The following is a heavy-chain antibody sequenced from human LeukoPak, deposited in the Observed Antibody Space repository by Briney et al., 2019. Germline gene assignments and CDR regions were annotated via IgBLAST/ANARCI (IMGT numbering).Heavy chain of an antibody. CDR2: ISYDGSNK. Sequence: PGRSLRLSCAASGFTFSSYAMHWVRQAPGKGLEWVAVISYDGSNKYYADSVKGRFTISRDNSKNTLYLQMNSLRAEDTAVYYCARDRYSSSWYNWFDPWGQGTLVTVS. CDR3: ARDRYSSSWYNWFDP. J-gene: IGHJ5*02. CDR1: GFTFSSYA. V-gene: IGHV3-30*04. D-gene: IGHD6-13*01.